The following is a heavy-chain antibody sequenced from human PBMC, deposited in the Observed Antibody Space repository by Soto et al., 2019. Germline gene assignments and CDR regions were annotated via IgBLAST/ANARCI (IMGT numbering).Heavy chain of an antibody. V-gene: IGHV3-33*01. Sequence: GGSLRLSCAASGFTFISYGMHWVRQATGKGLEWVAVIWYDGSNKYYADSVKGRFTISRDNSKNTLYLQMNSLRAEDTAVYYCARVGGVVVPAAQLDYWGQGTLVTVSS. J-gene: IGHJ4*02. CDR1: GFTFISYG. D-gene: IGHD2-2*01. CDR3: ARVGGVVVPAAQLDY. CDR2: IWYDGSNK.